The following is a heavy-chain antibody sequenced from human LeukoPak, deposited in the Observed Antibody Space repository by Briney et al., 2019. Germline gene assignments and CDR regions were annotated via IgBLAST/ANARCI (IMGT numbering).Heavy chain of an antibody. CDR2: INPNSGGT. CDR3: ARLVVPAVPFDY. V-gene: IGHV1-2*06. CDR1: GYTFTGYH. J-gene: IGHJ4*02. D-gene: IGHD2-2*01. Sequence: ASVKVSCKASGYTFTGYHMHWVRQAPGQGLEWMGRINPNSGGTNYAQKFQGRVTMTRDTSISTAYMELSRLRSDDTAVYYCARLVVPAVPFDYWGQGTLVTVSS.